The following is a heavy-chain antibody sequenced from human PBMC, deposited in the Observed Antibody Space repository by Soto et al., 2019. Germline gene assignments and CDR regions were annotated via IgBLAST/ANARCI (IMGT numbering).Heavy chain of an antibody. CDR2: ISGSGGST. D-gene: IGHD3-10*01. CDR1: GFTFISYA. J-gene: IGHJ4*02. V-gene: IGHV3-23*01. Sequence: WGSLILSCAASGFTFISYAMSWVRQAPGKGLEWVSAISGSGGSTYYADSVKGRFTISRDNSKNTLYLQMNSLRAEDTAVYYCAKDGLFGEYYWGQGTLVTVSS. CDR3: AKDGLFGEYY.